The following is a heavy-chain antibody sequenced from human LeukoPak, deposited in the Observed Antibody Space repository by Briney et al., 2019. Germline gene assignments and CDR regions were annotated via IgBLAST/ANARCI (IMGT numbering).Heavy chain of an antibody. D-gene: IGHD2-2*01. V-gene: IGHV1-24*01. Sequence: ASVKVSCKVPGYTLTELSMHWVRQAPGKGLEWMGGFDPEDGETIYAQKFQGRVTMTEDTSTDTAYMELSSLRSEDTAVYYCATFPFIVVVPATGDYGMDVWGQGTTVTVSS. J-gene: IGHJ6*02. CDR1: GYTLTELS. CDR2: FDPEDGET. CDR3: ATFPFIVVVPATGDYGMDV.